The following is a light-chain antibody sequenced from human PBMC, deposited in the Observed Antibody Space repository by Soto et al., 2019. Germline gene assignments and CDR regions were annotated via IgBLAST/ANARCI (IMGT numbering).Light chain of an antibody. CDR1: QSVSSN. V-gene: IGKV3-15*01. CDR3: QQYNNWPPET. J-gene: IGKJ1*01. Sequence: EIVMTQSPATLSVSPGERATLSCRASQSVSSNLAWYQQKPGQAPRLLIYGASTRATGIPARFSGSGSGTEFTLTIRSMQSEDFAFYCCQQYNNWPPETFGQGTNVEIK. CDR2: GAS.